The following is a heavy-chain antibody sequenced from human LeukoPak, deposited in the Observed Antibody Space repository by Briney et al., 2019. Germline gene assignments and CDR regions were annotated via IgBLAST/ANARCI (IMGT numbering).Heavy chain of an antibody. Sequence: GGSLRLSCAASGFTFSNAWMSWVRQAPGKGLEWVGRIKSKTDGGTTDYAAPVKGRFTISRDDSKNTLYLQMDSLKTEDTAVYYCTTDLYYDILTGQAGAGWGQGTLVTVSS. CDR3: TTDLYYDILTGQAGAG. CDR2: IKSKTDGGTT. D-gene: IGHD3-9*01. V-gene: IGHV3-15*01. CDR1: GFTFSNAW. J-gene: IGHJ4*02.